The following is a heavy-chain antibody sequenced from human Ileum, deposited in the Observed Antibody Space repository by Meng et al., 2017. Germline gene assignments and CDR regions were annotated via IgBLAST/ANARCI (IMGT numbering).Heavy chain of an antibody. Sequence: QVQLVQSGGELKKPGAPVKVSCTASGFSFISYAIYWVRQAPGQSLEWMGWITAGNGNTKYSQKFQGRVTITRDTSASTAYMELSSLRFEDTAVYYCARDMPYSSGSFDFWGQGTLVTVSS. CDR2: ITAGNGNT. D-gene: IGHD3-10*01. V-gene: IGHV1-3*01. J-gene: IGHJ4*02. CDR1: GFSFISYA. CDR3: ARDMPYSSGSFDF.